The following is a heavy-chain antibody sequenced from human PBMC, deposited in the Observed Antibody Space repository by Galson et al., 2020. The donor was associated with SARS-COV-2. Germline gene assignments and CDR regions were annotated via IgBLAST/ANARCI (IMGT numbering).Heavy chain of an antibody. D-gene: IGHD5-18*01. CDR1: GFTFRDYW. CDR2: IKPDGSDQ. J-gene: IGHJ4*02. V-gene: IGHV3-7*04. CDR3: ARNSYRSYEF. Sequence: QLGESLKISCAASGFTFRDYWMTWVRQAPGKGLEWVAYIKPDGSDQSYVDSVKGRFTISRDNAKSSLYLQMNSLSVEDTAFYYCARNSYRSYEFRGQGTLVTVSS.